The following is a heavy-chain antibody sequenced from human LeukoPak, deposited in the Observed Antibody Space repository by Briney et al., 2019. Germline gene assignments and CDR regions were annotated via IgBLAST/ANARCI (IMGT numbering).Heavy chain of an antibody. CDR2: INPNSGGT. Sequence: ASVKVSCKASGYTFTGYYMHWVRQAPGQGLEWMGWINPNSGGTNYAQKFQGRVTMTRDTSISTAYMELSRLRSDDTAVYYCARGYSSSWARLYYFDYWGQGTLVTVSS. D-gene: IGHD6-13*01. J-gene: IGHJ4*02. V-gene: IGHV1-2*02. CDR3: ARGYSSSWARLYYFDY. CDR1: GYTFTGYY.